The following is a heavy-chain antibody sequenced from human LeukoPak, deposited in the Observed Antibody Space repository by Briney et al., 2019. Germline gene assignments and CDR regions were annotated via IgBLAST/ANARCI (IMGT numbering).Heavy chain of an antibody. V-gene: IGHV3-9*03. D-gene: IGHD2-21*02. J-gene: IGHJ3*02. CDR1: GFTFDDYA. CDR2: ISWNSGSI. CDR3: AKGSANCGGDCYSGDAFDI. Sequence: GRSLRLSCAASGFTFDDYAMHWVRHAPGKGLEWVSGISWNSGSIGYADSVEGRFTISRDNAKNSLYLQMNSLRAEDMALYYCAKGSANCGGDCYSGDAFDIWGQGTMVTVSS.